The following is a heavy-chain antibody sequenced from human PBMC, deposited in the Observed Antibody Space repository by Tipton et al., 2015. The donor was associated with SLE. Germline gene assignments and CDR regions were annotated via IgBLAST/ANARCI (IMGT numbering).Heavy chain of an antibody. J-gene: IGHJ3*02. D-gene: IGHD3-9*01. V-gene: IGHV4-38-2*02. CDR3: ATSFIYTDWGAFHI. CDR1: GGSMRSHY. CDR2: MYNTGST. Sequence: TLSLTCTVSGGSMRSHYWGWIRQPPGKGLEWIGSMYNTGSTFYNPSLKSRVTISLDMSNNEFSLRLTSVTAADTAVYYCATSFIYTDWGAFHIWGQGTVVTVSS.